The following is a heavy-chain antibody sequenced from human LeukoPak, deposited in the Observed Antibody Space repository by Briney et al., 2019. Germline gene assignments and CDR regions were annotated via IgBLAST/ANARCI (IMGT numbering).Heavy chain of an antibody. V-gene: IGHV1-24*01. CDR1: GYTLTELS. CDR2: FDPEDGET. Sequence: ASVKVSCKVSGYTLTELSMHWVRQAPGKGLEWMGGFDPEDGETIYAQKFQGRVTMTEDTSTDTAYMELSSLRSEDTAVYYCATPGNIVATIDYFDYWGQGTLVTVSS. CDR3: ATPGNIVATIDYFDY. J-gene: IGHJ4*02. D-gene: IGHD5-12*01.